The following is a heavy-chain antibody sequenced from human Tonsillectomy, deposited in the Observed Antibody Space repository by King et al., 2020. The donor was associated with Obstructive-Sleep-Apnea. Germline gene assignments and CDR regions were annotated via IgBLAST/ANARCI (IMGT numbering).Heavy chain of an antibody. CDR2: ISYDGSYK. J-gene: IGHJ4*02. D-gene: IGHD3-3*01. V-gene: IGHV3-30*04. CDR1: GFTFTNYA. Sequence: VQLVESGGGVVQPGRSLRLSCAASGFTFTNYAIHWVRQAPGKGLEWVAAISYDGSYKHYPDSVKGRSTISRDNSKNTLYLQMNSLRTEETAVYYCAKIGPPLEGFGRIDNWGQGTLVTVSS. CDR3: AKIGPPLEGFGRIDN.